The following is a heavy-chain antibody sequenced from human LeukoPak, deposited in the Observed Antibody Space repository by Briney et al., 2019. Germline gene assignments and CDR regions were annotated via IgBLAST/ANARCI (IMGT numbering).Heavy chain of an antibody. CDR1: GYTFTSYD. J-gene: IGHJ4*02. V-gene: IGHV1-8*03. CDR2: MNPNSGNT. D-gene: IGHD3-3*01. CDR3: ARGDTYGVDY. Sequence: ASVKLSCKASGYTFTSYDINWARQATGQGLGWVGWMNPNSGNTGYAQKFQGRVTITRNTSISTAYMELSSLRSEDTAVYYCARGDTYGVDYWGQETLVTVSS.